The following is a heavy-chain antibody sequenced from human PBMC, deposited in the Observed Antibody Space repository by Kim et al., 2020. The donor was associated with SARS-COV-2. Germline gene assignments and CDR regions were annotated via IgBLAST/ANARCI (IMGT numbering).Heavy chain of an antibody. V-gene: IGHV4-34*01. D-gene: IGHD5-12*01. J-gene: IGHJ4*02. Sequence: NYNPSLKSRVTISVDTSKNQFSLKLSSVTAADTAVYYCAREFYSGYDDYWGQGTLVTVSS. CDR3: AREFYSGYDDY.